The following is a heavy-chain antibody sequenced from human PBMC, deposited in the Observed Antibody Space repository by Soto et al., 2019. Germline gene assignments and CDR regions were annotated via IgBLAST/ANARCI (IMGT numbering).Heavy chain of an antibody. CDR3: ARDSEPRINCFDY. V-gene: IGHV3-48*02. D-gene: IGHD1-20*01. J-gene: IGHJ4*02. Sequence: EVQLVESGGGLVQPGGSLRLSCAASGFTFSSYSMNWVRQAPGKGLEWVSYISSSSSTIYYAESVKGRVTISRDNAKTSLSLQMSSLRDEDTAVYYWARDSEPRINCFDYWGQGTLVTASS. CDR2: ISSSSSTI. CDR1: GFTFSSYS.